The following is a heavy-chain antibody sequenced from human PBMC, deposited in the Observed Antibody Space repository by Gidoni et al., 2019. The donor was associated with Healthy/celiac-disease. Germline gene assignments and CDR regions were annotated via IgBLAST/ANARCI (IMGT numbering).Heavy chain of an antibody. D-gene: IGHD6-19*01. CDR1: GFTFSSYS. J-gene: IGHJ6*03. Sequence: EVQLVESGGGLVKPGGSLRLSCAASGFTFSSYSMNWVRQAPGKGLEWVSSISSSSSYIYYADSVKGRFTISRDNAKNSLYLQMNSLRAEDTAVYYCARAGYGYSSGSTYYYMDVWGKGTTVTVSS. V-gene: IGHV3-21*01. CDR2: ISSSSSYI. CDR3: ARAGYGYSSGSTYYYMDV.